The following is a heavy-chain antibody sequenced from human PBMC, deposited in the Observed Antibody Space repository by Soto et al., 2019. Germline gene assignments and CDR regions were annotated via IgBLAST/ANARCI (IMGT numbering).Heavy chain of an antibody. J-gene: IGHJ4*02. CDR2: ISGSGGST. V-gene: IGHV3-23*01. CDR3: AKDEKFYSCGWDRRYYFYF. D-gene: IGHD6-19*01. CDR1: GFTFSSYA. Sequence: GGSLRLSCAASGFTFSSYAMSWVRQAPGKGLEWVSAISGSGGSTYYADSVKGRFTISRDNSKNTLYLQMNSLRAEDTAVYYCAKDEKFYSCGWDRRYYFYFWGKGTLVTVSS.